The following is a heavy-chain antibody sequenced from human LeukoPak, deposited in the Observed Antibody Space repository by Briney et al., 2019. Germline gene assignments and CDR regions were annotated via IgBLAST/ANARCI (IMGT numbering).Heavy chain of an antibody. V-gene: IGHV4-4*09. Sequence: PSETLSLTCSVSGGSITNYYWSWIRPPPGKGLEWIAYIHFSGSTNINPSLKSRVTMSLDTSKHHFSLDLTSVTAADTAVYYCARTYCGGDCFLGNWYFDLWGRGTLITVSS. CDR2: IHFSGST. J-gene: IGHJ2*01. CDR3: ARTYCGGDCFLGNWYFDL. CDR1: GGSITNYY. D-gene: IGHD2-21*02.